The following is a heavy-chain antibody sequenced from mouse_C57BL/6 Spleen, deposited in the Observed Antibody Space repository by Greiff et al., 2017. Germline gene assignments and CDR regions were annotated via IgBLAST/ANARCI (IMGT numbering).Heavy chain of an antibody. D-gene: IGHD2-4*01. Sequence: EVQRVESGGGLVKPGGSLKLSCAASGFTFSDYGMHWVRQAPEKGLEWVAYISSGSSTIYYADTVKGRFTISRDNAKNTLFLQMTSLRSEDTAMYYCANDYDDWYFDVWGTGTTVTVSS. V-gene: IGHV5-17*01. CDR2: ISSGSSTI. CDR1: GFTFSDYG. J-gene: IGHJ1*03. CDR3: ANDYDDWYFDV.